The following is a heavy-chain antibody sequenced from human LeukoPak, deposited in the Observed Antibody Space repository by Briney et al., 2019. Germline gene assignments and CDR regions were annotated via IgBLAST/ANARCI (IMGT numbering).Heavy chain of an antibody. CDR2: IYYSGST. D-gene: IGHD6-13*01. V-gene: IGHV4-59*08. CDR1: GGSISSYY. CDR3: ARHHRIAAAGTGGMDV. Sequence: SETLSLTCTVSGGSISSYYWSWIRQPPGKGLEWIGYIYYSGSTNYNPSLKSRVTISVDTSKNQFSLKLSSVTAADTAVYYCARHHRIAAAGTGGMDVWGQGTTVTVSS. J-gene: IGHJ6*02.